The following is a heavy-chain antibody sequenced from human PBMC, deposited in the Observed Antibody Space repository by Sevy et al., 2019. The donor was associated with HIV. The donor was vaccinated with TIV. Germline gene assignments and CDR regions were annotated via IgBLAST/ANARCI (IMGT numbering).Heavy chain of an antibody. Sequence: GGSLRLSCAASGFTVGSNYMSWVRQAPGKGLEWVSIIYSGVTTSYADSGKGRFTISRGNSKNTLYLQMNSLRAEDTAVYYCARVSVYYYDSIGYYTTGNAFDIWGQGTMVTVSS. CDR2: IYSGVTT. J-gene: IGHJ3*02. D-gene: IGHD3-22*01. V-gene: IGHV3-53*01. CDR1: GFTVGSNY. CDR3: ARVSVYYYDSIGYYTTGNAFDI.